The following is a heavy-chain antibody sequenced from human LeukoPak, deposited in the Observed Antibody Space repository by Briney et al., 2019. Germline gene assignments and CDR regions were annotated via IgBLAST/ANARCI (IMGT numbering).Heavy chain of an antibody. D-gene: IGHD6-6*01. CDR2: IRYDGSNK. V-gene: IGHV3-30*02. CDR3: AKDGGAARPAFDI. CDR1: GFTFNSYW. J-gene: IGHJ3*02. Sequence: GGSLRLSCAASGFTFNSYWMNWVRQAPGKGLEWVAFIRYDGSNKYYADSVKGRFTISRDNSKNTLYLQMNSLRAEDTAVYYCAKDGGAARPAFDIWGQGTMVTVSS.